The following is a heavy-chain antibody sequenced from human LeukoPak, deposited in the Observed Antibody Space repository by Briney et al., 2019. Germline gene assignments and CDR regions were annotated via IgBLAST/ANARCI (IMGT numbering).Heavy chain of an antibody. D-gene: IGHD3/OR15-3a*01. Sequence: PSETLSLTCTVSGGSISSYYWSWIRQPPGKGLEWIGYIYYSGSTNYNPSLKSRVTISVDTSKNQFSLKLSSVTAADTAVYYCARRTGYYGASDIWGQGTMVTVSS. V-gene: IGHV4-59*08. CDR2: IYYSGST. CDR1: GGSISSYY. J-gene: IGHJ3*02. CDR3: ARRTGYYGASDI.